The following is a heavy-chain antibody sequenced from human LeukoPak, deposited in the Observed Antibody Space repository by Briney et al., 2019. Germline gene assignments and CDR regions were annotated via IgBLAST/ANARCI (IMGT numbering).Heavy chain of an antibody. CDR1: RFTFSSYA. J-gene: IGHJ4*02. CDR2: ISGRGGST. Sequence: GGSLRLSCAASRFTFSSYAMSWVRQAPGKGLEWVSSISGRGGSTYYADSVKGRFTISRDNSKNTLYLQMNSLRAEDTAVYYCAKSSYYDSSGFYREYYFDYWGQETLVTVSS. D-gene: IGHD3-22*01. V-gene: IGHV3-23*01. CDR3: AKSSYYDSSGFYREYYFDY.